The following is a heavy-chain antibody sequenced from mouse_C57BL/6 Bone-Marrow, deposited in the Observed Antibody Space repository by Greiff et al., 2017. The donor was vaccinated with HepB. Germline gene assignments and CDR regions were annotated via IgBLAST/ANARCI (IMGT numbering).Heavy chain of an antibody. D-gene: IGHD3-2*02. Sequence: VQLQQSGAELARPGASVKLSCKASGYTFTSYGISWVKQRTGQGLEWIGEIYPRSGNTYYNEKFKGKATLTADKSSSTAYMELRSLTSEDSAVYFGAKQLRPYYYAMDYWGQGTSVTVSS. CDR3: AKQLRPYYYAMDY. J-gene: IGHJ4*01. V-gene: IGHV1-81*01. CDR1: GYTFTSYG. CDR2: IYPRSGNT.